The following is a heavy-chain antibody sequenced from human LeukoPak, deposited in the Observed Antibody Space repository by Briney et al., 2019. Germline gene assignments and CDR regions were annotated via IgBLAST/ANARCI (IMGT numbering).Heavy chain of an antibody. CDR1: GGSISSSGYY. Sequence: SETLSLTCTVSGGSISSSGYYWGWIRQPPGKGLEWIGSIYYSGSTYYNPSLKSRVTISVDTSKNQFSLKLSSVTAADTAVYYCARDRVGPRDYWGQGTLVTVSS. CDR3: ARDRVGPRDY. J-gene: IGHJ4*02. CDR2: IYYSGST. V-gene: IGHV4-39*07.